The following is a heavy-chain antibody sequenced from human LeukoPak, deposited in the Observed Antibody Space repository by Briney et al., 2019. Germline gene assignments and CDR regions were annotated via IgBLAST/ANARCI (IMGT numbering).Heavy chain of an antibody. CDR1: GFTFSSYS. J-gene: IGHJ4*02. D-gene: IGHD6-19*01. V-gene: IGHV3-21*01. CDR2: ISSSSSYI. Sequence: PGGSLRLXCAASGFTFSSYSMNWGRQAPGKGLEWVSSISSSSSYIYYAGSVKGRFTISRDNAKNSLYLQMNSLRAEDTAVYYSAREDSVAGALADYWGQGTLVTVSS. CDR3: AREDSVAGALADY.